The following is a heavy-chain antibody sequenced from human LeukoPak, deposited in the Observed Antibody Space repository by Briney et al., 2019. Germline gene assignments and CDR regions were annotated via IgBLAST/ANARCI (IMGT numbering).Heavy chain of an antibody. V-gene: IGHV3-21*01. CDR1: GFTFSSYS. Sequence: GGSLRLSCAASGFTFSSYSMTWVRQAPGKGLEWVSSISSSSSYIYYADSVKGRFTISRDNAKNSLYLQMNSLRAEDTAVYYCAHRRGYSYGYFDYWGQGTLVTVSS. CDR3: AHRRGYSYGYFDY. J-gene: IGHJ4*02. D-gene: IGHD5-18*01. CDR2: ISSSSSYI.